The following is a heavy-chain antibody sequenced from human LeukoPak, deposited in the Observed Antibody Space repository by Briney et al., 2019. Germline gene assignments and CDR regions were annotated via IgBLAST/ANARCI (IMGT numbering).Heavy chain of an antibody. J-gene: IGHJ4*02. CDR3: ARSYYGPTQYYFDY. CDR1: GGSISNYY. Sequence: SETPSLTCTVSGGSISNYYWSWIRQPPGKGLEWIGYIYYTGNTNYSPSLKSRVAISVDTSKNQFSLMLTSVTAADTAVYYCARSYYGPTQYYFDYWGQGTLVTVSS. CDR2: IYYTGNT. D-gene: IGHD4-17*01. V-gene: IGHV4-59*01.